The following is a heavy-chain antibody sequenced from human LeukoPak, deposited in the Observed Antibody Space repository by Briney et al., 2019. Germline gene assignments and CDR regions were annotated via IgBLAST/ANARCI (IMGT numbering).Heavy chain of an antibody. V-gene: IGHV4-30-2*01. CDR3: ATLADCSGSSCYYGFDY. CDR1: GGSISSGGYS. D-gene: IGHD2-15*01. J-gene: IGHJ4*02. Sequence: ASETLSLTCAVSGGSISSGGYSWSWIRQPPGKGLEWIGYIYHSGSTYHNPSLKSRVTISVDRSKNQFSLKLSSVTAADTAVYYCATLADCSGSSCYYGFDYWGQGTLVTVSS. CDR2: IYHSGST.